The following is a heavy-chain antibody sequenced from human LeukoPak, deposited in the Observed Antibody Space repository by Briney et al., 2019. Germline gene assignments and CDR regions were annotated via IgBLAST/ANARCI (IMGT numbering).Heavy chain of an antibody. V-gene: IGHV4-59*01. Sequence: SETLSLTCTVSGDSINNYYWSWIRQPPGKGLEWIGHIYYSGTTDYNPSLQSRVTISVHTSKNQFSLNLTAVTDEDTAVYYCARESPLEYDVSGYYHYVMDVWGQGTTVTVSS. J-gene: IGHJ6*02. CDR1: GDSINNYY. CDR3: ARESPLEYDVSGYYHYVMDV. CDR2: IYYSGTT. D-gene: IGHD3-22*01.